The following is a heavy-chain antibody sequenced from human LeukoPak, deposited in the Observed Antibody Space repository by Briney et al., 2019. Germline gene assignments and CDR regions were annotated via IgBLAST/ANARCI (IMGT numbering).Heavy chain of an antibody. D-gene: IGHD3-22*01. CDR2: ISSSSTTI. CDR3: ARDSYWNSGYYYVSDY. Sequence: GGSLRLSCAASGFTFSSYSLSWVRQAPRKGLEWVSYISSSSTTIYYADSVKGRFTISRDNAKNSLYLQMYSLGDEDTAVYYCARDSYWNSGYYYVSDYWGQGTLVTVSS. J-gene: IGHJ4*02. CDR1: GFTFSSYS. V-gene: IGHV3-48*02.